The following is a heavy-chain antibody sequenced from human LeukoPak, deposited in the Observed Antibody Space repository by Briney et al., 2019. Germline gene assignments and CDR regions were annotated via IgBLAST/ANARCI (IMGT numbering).Heavy chain of an antibody. CDR1: GYIFSGYY. Sequence: ASVKVSCKASGYIFSGYYMHWLRQAPGQGLEWMGWINPNSGGADYAQKFQGRVTMTRDTSISTAYMALSRLRSDDTAVYYCASIRVGATSFDYWGQGTLVTVSS. CDR2: INPNSGGA. D-gene: IGHD1-26*01. V-gene: IGHV1-2*02. J-gene: IGHJ4*02. CDR3: ASIRVGATSFDY.